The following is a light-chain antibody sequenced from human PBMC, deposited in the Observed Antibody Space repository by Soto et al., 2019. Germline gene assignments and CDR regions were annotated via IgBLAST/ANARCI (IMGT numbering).Light chain of an antibody. J-gene: IGLJ1*01. CDR2: DVS. V-gene: IGLV2-14*01. Sequence: QSALAQPASVSGSPGQSITISCTGTSSDVGGYNYVSWYQQHPGKAPKLMIYDVSNQPSGVPDRFSGSKSGNAASLTISGLQAEDEADYYCSSYTSSSTYVFGTGTKVTVL. CDR1: SSDVGGYNY. CDR3: SSYTSSSTYV.